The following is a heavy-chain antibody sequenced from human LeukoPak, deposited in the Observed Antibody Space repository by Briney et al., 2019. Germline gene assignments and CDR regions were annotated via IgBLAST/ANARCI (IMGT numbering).Heavy chain of an antibody. V-gene: IGHV4-4*07. J-gene: IGHJ4*02. CDR1: GGSISSYY. Sequence: SETLSLTCTVSGGSISSYYWSWIRQPAGKGLEWIGRIYTSGSTNHNPSLKSRVAMSVDTSKNQFSLKLSSVTAADTAVYYCAREGVWGSYRYWGQGTLVTVSS. CDR2: IYTSGST. CDR3: AREGVWGSYRY. D-gene: IGHD3-16*02.